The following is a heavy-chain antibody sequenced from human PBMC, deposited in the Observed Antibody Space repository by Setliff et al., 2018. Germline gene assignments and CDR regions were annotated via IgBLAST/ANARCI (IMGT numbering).Heavy chain of an antibody. J-gene: IGHJ6*02. CDR1: GGSISSSSYY. V-gene: IGHV4-39*07. CDR2: IYYSGST. Sequence: LSLTCTVSGGSISSSSYYWGWIRQPPGKGLEWIWSIYYSGSTYYNPSLKSRVTISVDTSKNQFSLKLSSVTAADTAVYYCARDTEGRYNFWSGYYEDYYYYGMDVWGQGTTVTVSS. CDR3: ARDTEGRYNFWSGYYEDYYYYGMDV. D-gene: IGHD3-3*01.